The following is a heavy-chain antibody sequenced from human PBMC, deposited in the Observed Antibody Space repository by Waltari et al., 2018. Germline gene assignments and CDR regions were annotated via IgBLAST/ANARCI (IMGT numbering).Heavy chain of an antibody. Sequence: QVQLQESGPGLVKPSETLSLTCTVSGRSISSYYLSWIRQPVGKGLGWIGRIYTSGSTNYNPSLKSRVTMSVDTSKNQFSLKLSSVTAADTAVYYCARDVRGSYRYFDYWGQGTLVTVSS. D-gene: IGHD1-26*01. CDR1: GRSISSYY. CDR2: IYTSGST. CDR3: ARDVRGSYRYFDY. J-gene: IGHJ4*02. V-gene: IGHV4-4*07.